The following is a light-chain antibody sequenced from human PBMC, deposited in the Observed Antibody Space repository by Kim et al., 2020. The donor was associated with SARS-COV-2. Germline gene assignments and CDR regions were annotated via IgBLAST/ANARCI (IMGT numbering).Light chain of an antibody. Sequence: QSALTQPRSVSGSPGQSVTISCTGTSSDVGGYNYDSWYQQHPGKAPKLMNYDVSKRPSGVPDRFSGSKSGNTASLTISGLQAEDEADYYCCSYAGSYTWVFGGGTQLTVL. J-gene: IGLJ2*01. V-gene: IGLV2-11*01. CDR2: DVS. CDR1: SSDVGGYNY. CDR3: CSYAGSYTWV.